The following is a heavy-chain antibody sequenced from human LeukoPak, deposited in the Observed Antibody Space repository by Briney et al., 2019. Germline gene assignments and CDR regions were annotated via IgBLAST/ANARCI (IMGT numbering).Heavy chain of an antibody. V-gene: IGHV4-30-4*01. D-gene: IGHD4-17*01. CDR1: GGSISSGDYY. J-gene: IGHJ5*02. Sequence: PSETLSLTCTVSGGSISSGDYYWSWIRQPPGKGLEWIGYIYYSGSTYYNPSLKSRVAISVDTSKNQFSLKLSSVTAADTAVYYCARATRSRNWFDPWGQGTLVTVSS. CDR3: ARATRSRNWFDP. CDR2: IYYSGST.